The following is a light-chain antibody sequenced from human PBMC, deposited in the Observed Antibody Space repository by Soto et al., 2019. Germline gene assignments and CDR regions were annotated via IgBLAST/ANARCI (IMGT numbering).Light chain of an antibody. CDR3: MQALQSPGT. Sequence: EIVMTQSPLSLPVTPGEPASISCRSSQSLIHSNGYSYLDWYLQKPGQSPQLLIYLGSNRAPGAPDRFSGSGSGTDFTLYINRVEAEDVGVYYCMQALQSPGTFGPGTKVDIK. J-gene: IGKJ3*01. V-gene: IGKV2-28*01. CDR1: QSLIHSNGYSY. CDR2: LGS.